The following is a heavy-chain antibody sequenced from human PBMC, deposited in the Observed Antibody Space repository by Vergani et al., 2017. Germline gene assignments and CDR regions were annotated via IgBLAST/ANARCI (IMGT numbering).Heavy chain of an antibody. V-gene: IGHV4-4*07. CDR3: ATGAGPFDI. D-gene: IGHD7-27*01. Sequence: QVQMQESGPGLVKTSETLSLTFSASGAPISYWCWSWPRQPAGKGLGWIGRLCPSGSTNYKPSLKSRVTMSIETSKNQFSLKQTSVTAADTAVYYCATGAGPFDIWGQGTLVTVSS. J-gene: IGHJ4*02. CDR2: LCPSGST. CDR1: GAPISYWC.